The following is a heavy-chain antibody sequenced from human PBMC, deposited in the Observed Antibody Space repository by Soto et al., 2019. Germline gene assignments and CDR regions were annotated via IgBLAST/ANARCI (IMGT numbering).Heavy chain of an antibody. J-gene: IGHJ4*02. V-gene: IGHV3-15*01. Sequence: EVQLVESGEDFVKPGGSLRVSSAVSGFSFSNAWMSWVRQAPGKGLEWVRRIKSRADGGTTDYTATVKGRFTISRDDSKNTVFLQMNSLKTEDTAGYYCTVHLGEFFTLDYWGQGTLVTVSS. D-gene: IGHD3-16*01. CDR2: IKSRADGGTT. CDR3: TVHLGEFFTLDY. CDR1: GFSFSNAW.